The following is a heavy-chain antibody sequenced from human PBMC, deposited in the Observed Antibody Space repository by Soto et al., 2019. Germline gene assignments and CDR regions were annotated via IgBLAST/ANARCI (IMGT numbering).Heavy chain of an antibody. D-gene: IGHD1-26*01. CDR3: ARERVGANDS. CDR2: MNPNSGNT. CDR1: GYTFTSYD. J-gene: IGHJ4*02. V-gene: IGHV1-8*01. Sequence: QVQLVQSGAEVKKPGASVKGSCKASGYTFTSYDINWVRQATGQGLEWMGSMNPNSGNTGYAQKFQGRVTMTRNTSLSTAYMELNSLRSEDTAVYCCARERVGANDSWGQGTLVTGSS.